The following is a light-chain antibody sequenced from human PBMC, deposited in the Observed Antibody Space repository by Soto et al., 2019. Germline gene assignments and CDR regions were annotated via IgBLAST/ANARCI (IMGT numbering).Light chain of an antibody. J-gene: IGKJ5*01. CDR2: DAS. Sequence: DIQMTQSPTTLSASVGDRVTITCRASQNINSWLAWYQQQPARAPKLLIYDASSLASGAPARFSGSGSGTEFSLTISSLQSDDFATYHCQRYYSYSYSFGQGTR. CDR1: QNINSW. CDR3: QRYYSYSYS. V-gene: IGKV1-5*01.